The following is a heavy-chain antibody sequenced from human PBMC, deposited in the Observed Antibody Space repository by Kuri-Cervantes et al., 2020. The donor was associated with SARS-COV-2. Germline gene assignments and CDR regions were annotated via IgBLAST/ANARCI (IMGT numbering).Heavy chain of an antibody. V-gene: IGHV3-11*01. J-gene: IGHJ6*02. CDR1: GFTFSDYY. CDR2: ISSSGGIYM. D-gene: IGHD2-15*01. CDR3: ARQGYCSGGSCYSGAMDV. Sequence: GESLKISCAASGFTFSDYYMSWIRQAPGKGLEWVSYISSSGGIYMQYADSVKGRFTISRDNAKKSLYLEMNSLRAEDTAVYHCARQGYCSGGSCYSGAMDVWGQGTTVTVSS.